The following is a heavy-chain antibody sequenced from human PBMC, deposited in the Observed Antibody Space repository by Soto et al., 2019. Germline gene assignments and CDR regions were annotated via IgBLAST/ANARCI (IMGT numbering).Heavy chain of an antibody. Sequence: ASVKVSCKASGYTFTSYAMHWVRQAPGQRLEWMGWINAGNGNTKYSQKFQGRVTITRDTSASTAYMELSSLRSEDTAVYYCARDLLLLWFGEFDYWGQGTLVTVSS. V-gene: IGHV1-3*01. D-gene: IGHD3-10*01. J-gene: IGHJ4*02. CDR1: GYTFTSYA. CDR3: ARDLLLLWFGEFDY. CDR2: INAGNGNT.